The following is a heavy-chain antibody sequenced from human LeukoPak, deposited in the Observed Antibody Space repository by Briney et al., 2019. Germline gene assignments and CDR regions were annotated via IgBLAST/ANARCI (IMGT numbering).Heavy chain of an antibody. CDR3: GRGIDYSSGPDS. CDR1: GFTFSSYA. D-gene: IGHD6-19*01. Sequence: GGSLRLSYAASGFTFSSYAMHWVRQAPGKGLEWVAVISYDGSNKYYADSVKGRFTISRDNSKNTLYLQMNSLRAEDTAVYYCGRGIDYSSGPDSWGQGTLVTVSS. V-gene: IGHV3-30*04. J-gene: IGHJ4*02. CDR2: ISYDGSNK.